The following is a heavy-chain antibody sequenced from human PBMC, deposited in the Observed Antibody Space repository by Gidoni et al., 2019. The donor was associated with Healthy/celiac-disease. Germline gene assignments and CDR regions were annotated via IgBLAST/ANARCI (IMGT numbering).Heavy chain of an antibody. J-gene: IGHJ3*02. CDR2: IYHSGST. Sequence: QVQLQESRPGLVKPSETQSHTCAVSGYSCSSGYYWGWIRQPPGTGLEWIGSIYHSGSTYYNPSLKRRVTISVDTSKNQFSLKLSSVTAADTAVYYCARAYGDHHAFDIWGQGTMVTVSS. D-gene: IGHD4-17*01. CDR3: ARAYGDHHAFDI. CDR1: GYSCSSGYY. V-gene: IGHV4-38-2*01.